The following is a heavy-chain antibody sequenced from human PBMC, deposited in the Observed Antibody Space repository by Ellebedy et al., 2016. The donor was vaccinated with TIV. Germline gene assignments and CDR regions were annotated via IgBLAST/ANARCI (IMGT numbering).Heavy chain of an antibody. V-gene: IGHV3-30*15. CDR2: ISHDGKNK. J-gene: IGHJ3*02. CDR1: GFTFSDYA. Sequence: PGGSLRLSCAASGFTFSDYAMHWVRQTPGRGLEWVALISHDGKNKLYADSLKGRFPISRDNSETMLYLQLSSLRDEDTAVYYCARGDRLTMTVFLIRTLDDSFGIWGQGTAVTVSS. D-gene: IGHD3-22*01. CDR3: ARGDRLTMTVFLIRTLDDSFGI.